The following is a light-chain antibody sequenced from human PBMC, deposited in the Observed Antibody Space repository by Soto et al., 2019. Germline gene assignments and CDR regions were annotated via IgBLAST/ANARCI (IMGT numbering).Light chain of an antibody. V-gene: IGKV1-17*01. J-gene: IGKJ1*01. CDR3: QEYNSYPWT. CDR2: SAT. CDR1: QGIRDA. Sequence: DIQMTQSPSSLSASVGDRVIITCRASQGIRDALGWYQQKPGKVPKRLIYSATSLQNGVPSRFSGSVSETVFTLTISSLQPEDFATYFCQEYNSYPWTFGEGTKVEIK.